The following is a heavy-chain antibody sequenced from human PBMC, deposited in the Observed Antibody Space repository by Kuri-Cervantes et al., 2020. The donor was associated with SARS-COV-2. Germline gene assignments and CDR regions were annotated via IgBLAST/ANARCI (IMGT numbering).Heavy chain of an antibody. J-gene: IGHJ4*02. CDR3: ARTQDVLQFLEGFDY. V-gene: IGHV2-70*11. CDR2: IDWDDDK. CDR1: GFSLSTSGMC. Sequence: SGPTLVKPTETLTLTCTFSGFSLSTSGMCVSWIRQAPGKALEWLARIDWDDDKYYSTSLKTRLTISKDTSKNQVVLTMTNMDPVDTATYYCARTQDVLQFLEGFDYWGQGTLVTVSS. D-gene: IGHD3-3*01.